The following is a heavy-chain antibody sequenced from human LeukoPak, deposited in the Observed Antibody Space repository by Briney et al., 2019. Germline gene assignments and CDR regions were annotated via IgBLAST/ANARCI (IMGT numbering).Heavy chain of an antibody. Sequence: GGSLRLSCAASGFTFNRYGMSWVRQAPGKGLEWVSAISGSGGTTYYADSVKGRFTISRDNAKNSLYLQMNSLRAEDTAVYYCAELGITMIGGVWGKGTTVTISS. D-gene: IGHD3-10*02. CDR2: ISGSGGTT. CDR3: AELGITMIGGV. CDR1: GFTFNRYG. V-gene: IGHV3-23*01. J-gene: IGHJ6*04.